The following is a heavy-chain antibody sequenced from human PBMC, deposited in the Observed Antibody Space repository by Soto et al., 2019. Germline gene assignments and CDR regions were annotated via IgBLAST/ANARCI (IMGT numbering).Heavy chain of an antibody. Sequence: PGGSLRLSCAASGFTFSSYGMSWVRQAPGEGLEWVSGISGSGGSTYYADSVKGRFTISRDNSKSTLYLQMYSLRAEDTAVYYSAKTGRGTSYRYYSDSWGQGTLVTVSS. V-gene: IGHV3-23*01. D-gene: IGHD2-2*01. CDR2: ISGSGGST. J-gene: IGHJ4*02. CDR1: GFTFSSYG. CDR3: AKTGRGTSYRYYSDS.